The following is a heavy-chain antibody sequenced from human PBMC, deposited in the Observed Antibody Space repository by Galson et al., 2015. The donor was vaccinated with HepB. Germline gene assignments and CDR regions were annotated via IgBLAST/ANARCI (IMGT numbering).Heavy chain of an antibody. V-gene: IGHV3-30*18. CDR1: GFTFSSYG. CDR3: AKDRWIRRAALGGSDY. CDR2: ISYDGSDK. J-gene: IGHJ4*02. Sequence: SLRLSCAASGFTFSSYGMHWVRQALGKGLEWVAIISYDGSDKYYADSVKGRLTISRDNSGNTLFLVMNNLRGDDTGVYYCAKDRWIRRAALGGSDYWGQGTLVTVSS. D-gene: IGHD2-15*01.